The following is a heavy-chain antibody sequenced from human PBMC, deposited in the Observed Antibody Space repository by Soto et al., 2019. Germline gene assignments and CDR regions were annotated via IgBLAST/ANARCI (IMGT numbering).Heavy chain of an antibody. V-gene: IGHV1-2*02. CDR2: INPNSGGT. CDR3: AIVVPAAPTSYYYYYGMDV. Sequence: ASVNVSCKASGYTFTGYYMHWVRQAPGQGLEWMGWINPNSGGTNYAQKFQGRVTMTRDTSISTAYMELSRLRSDDTAVYYCAIVVPAAPTSYYYYYGMDVWGQGATVTVSS. CDR1: GYTFTGYY. D-gene: IGHD2-2*01. J-gene: IGHJ6*02.